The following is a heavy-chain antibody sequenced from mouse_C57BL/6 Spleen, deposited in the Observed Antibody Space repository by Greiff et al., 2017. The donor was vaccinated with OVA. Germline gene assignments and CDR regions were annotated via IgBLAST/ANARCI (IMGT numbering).Heavy chain of an antibody. V-gene: IGHV1-50*01. J-gene: IGHJ2*01. CDR1: GYTFTSYW. CDR2: IDPSDSYP. Sequence: QVQLQQPGAELVKPGASVKLSCKASGYTFTSYWMQWVKQRPGQGLEWIGEIDPSDSYPNYNQKFKGKATLTVDTSSSTAYMQLSSLTSEDSAVYYCARSTMITHFDYWGQGTTLTVSS. D-gene: IGHD2-4*01. CDR3: ARSTMITHFDY.